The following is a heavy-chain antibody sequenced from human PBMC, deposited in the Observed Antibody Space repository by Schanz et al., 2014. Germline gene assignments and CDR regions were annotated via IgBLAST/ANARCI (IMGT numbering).Heavy chain of an antibody. CDR3: AKDPHKDYGGKPQALDI. D-gene: IGHD4-17*01. Sequence: EVQLVESGGGLIQPGGSLRLSCAASGFTVSSNYMSWVRQAPGKGLEWVSVIYTIGSTDYADSVRGRFTISRDNSKNTLYLQMNSLRAEDTALYYCAKDPHKDYGGKPQALDIWGQGTMVTVSS. CDR1: GFTVSSNY. V-gene: IGHV3-53*01. CDR2: IYTIGST. J-gene: IGHJ3*02.